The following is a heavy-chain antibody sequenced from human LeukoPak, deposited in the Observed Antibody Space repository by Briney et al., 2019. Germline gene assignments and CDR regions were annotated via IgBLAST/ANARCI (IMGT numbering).Heavy chain of an antibody. D-gene: IGHD3-22*01. V-gene: IGHV3-23*01. Sequence: PGGSLRLSCAASGFTFSSYAMSWVRQAPGKGLEWVSAISGSGGSTYYADSVKGRFTISRDNSKNTLYLQMNSLRAEDTAVYYCAKVDKGVTMIVVVPLDAFDIWGQGTMVTVSS. J-gene: IGHJ3*02. CDR3: AKVDKGVTMIVVVPLDAFDI. CDR2: ISGSGGST. CDR1: GFTFSSYA.